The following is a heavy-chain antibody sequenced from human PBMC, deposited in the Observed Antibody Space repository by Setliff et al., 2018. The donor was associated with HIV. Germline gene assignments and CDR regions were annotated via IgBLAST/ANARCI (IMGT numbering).Heavy chain of an antibody. Sequence: PGGSLRLSCAASGFTFSSYAMSWVRQAPGEGLEWVSLIYSGGTNTYYADSVKGRFTISRDNSKNTLFLQMNSLRAEDTAVYYCAKYGYYDRNWYFDLWGRGSLVTVSS. J-gene: IGHJ2*01. CDR2: IYSGGTNT. CDR1: GFTFSSYA. CDR3: AKYGYYDRNWYFDL. D-gene: IGHD3-3*01. V-gene: IGHV3-23*03.